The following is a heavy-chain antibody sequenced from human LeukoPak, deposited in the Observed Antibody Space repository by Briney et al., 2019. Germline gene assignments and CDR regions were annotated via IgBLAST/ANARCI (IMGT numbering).Heavy chain of an antibody. CDR3: ARDRGPGYHFDY. J-gene: IGHJ4*02. D-gene: IGHD5-12*01. CDR2: IYYSGST. Sequence: PSETLSLTCTVSGGSISSYYWSWIRQPPGKGLEWIGYIYYSGSTNYNPSLKSRVTISVDTSRNQFSLKLTSVTAADTAVYYCARDRGPGYHFDYWGQGTLVTVSP. CDR1: GGSISSYY. V-gene: IGHV4-59*01.